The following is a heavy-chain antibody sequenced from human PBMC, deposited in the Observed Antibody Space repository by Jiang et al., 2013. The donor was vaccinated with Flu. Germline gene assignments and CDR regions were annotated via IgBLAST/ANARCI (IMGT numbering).Heavy chain of an antibody. CDR3: ARGTDPLYGDYRGSLFDY. CDR2: LYQWEH. D-gene: IGHD4-17*01. J-gene: IGHJ4*02. V-gene: IGHV4-61*02. Sequence: ISSGSYYWSWIRQPPEGTGVDWAYLYQWEHQLQPSLKSRVTISVDTSKNQFSLKLSSVTAADTAVYYCARGTDPLYGDYRGSLFDYWGQGTLVTVSS. CDR1: ISSGSYY.